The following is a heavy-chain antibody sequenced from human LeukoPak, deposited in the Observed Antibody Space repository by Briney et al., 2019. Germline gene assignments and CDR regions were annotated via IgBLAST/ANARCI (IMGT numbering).Heavy chain of an antibody. CDR1: GFTFSSYW. J-gene: IGHJ3*02. CDR2: IKSDGST. CDR3: AREVTAINTDALDI. V-gene: IGHV3-74*01. D-gene: IGHD2-21*02. Sequence: GGSLRLSCAASGFTFSSYWMHWVRQAPGKGLVWVSRIKSDGSTNYADSVKGRFTISRDNAKNTVSLQMNSLRAEDTGVYYCAREVTAINTDALDIWGHGTMVTVSS.